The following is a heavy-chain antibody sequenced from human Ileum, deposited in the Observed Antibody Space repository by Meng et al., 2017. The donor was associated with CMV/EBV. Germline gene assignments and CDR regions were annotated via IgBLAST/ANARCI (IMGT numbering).Heavy chain of an antibody. D-gene: IGHD1-26*01. CDR3: ARVQLSGVFDY. J-gene: IGHJ4*02. CDR1: GDPFTNAG. Sequence: QVQLVKYERDVKKPGASMKVSCKTSGDPFTNAGITWVRKAPGQGIELMGWINTYNDNSNSAQKFQDRCTMTKDTSTRTAHMELRSLTSDDTAVYYCARVQLSGVFDYWGQGTLVTVSS. V-gene: IGHV1-18*01. CDR2: INTYNDNS.